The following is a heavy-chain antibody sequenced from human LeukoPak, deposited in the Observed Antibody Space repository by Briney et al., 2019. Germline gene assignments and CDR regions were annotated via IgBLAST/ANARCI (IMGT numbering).Heavy chain of an antibody. CDR2: ISGYNGNT. D-gene: IGHD3-10*01. V-gene: IGHV1-18*01. CDR3: AKCSFSILYGSGSYFADY. CDR1: GYTFTSYG. Sequence: VASVKVSCKASGYTFTSYGISWVRQAPGQGLEWMGWISGYNGNTNYAQKLQGRVTMTTDTSTSTAYMELRSLRSDDTAVYYCAKCSFSILYGSGSYFADYWGQGTLVTVSS. J-gene: IGHJ4*02.